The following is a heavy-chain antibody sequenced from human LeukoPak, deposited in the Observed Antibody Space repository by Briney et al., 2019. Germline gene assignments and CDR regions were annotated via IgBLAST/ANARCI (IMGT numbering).Heavy chain of an antibody. V-gene: IGHV3-23*01. CDR3: GKGSTVAGPFDH. D-gene: IGHD6-19*01. J-gene: IGHJ4*02. CDR2: MTGSGAST. Sequence: GGSLRLSCAASEFTFSNYAMTWVRQARGKGLEWVSVMTGSGASTYSAASVKGRFTISRDNSKNMLYLQMNSLRADDTATYYCGKGSTVAGPFDHWGQGTLVTVSS. CDR1: EFTFSNYA.